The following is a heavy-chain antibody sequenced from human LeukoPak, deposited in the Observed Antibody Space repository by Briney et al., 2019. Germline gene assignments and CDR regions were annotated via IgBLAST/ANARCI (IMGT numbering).Heavy chain of an antibody. V-gene: IGHV1-3*01. Sequence: ASVKVSCKASGYTFTSYAMHWVRQAPGQRLEWMGWINAGNGNTKYSQKFQGRVTITRDTSASTAYMELSSLRSEDTAVYYCARATVAAADPFDYWGQGTLVTVSP. D-gene: IGHD6-13*01. CDR1: GYTFTSYA. CDR2: INAGNGNT. CDR3: ARATVAAADPFDY. J-gene: IGHJ4*02.